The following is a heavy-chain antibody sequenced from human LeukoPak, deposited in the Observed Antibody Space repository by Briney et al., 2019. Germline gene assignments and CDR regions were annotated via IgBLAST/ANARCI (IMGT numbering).Heavy chain of an antibody. D-gene: IGHD2-8*02. CDR1: GYSFTNYW. J-gene: IGHJ3*02. Sequence: GESLKISCKGSGYSFTNYWIGWVRQKPGKGLEWMGIIYPGDFDTRYSPSFQGQVTISADTSISTAYLQWSSLKDSDTAMYYCARTQSSTGGALDIWGQGTVVIVSS. CDR3: ARTQSSTGGALDI. CDR2: IYPGDFDT. V-gene: IGHV5-51*01.